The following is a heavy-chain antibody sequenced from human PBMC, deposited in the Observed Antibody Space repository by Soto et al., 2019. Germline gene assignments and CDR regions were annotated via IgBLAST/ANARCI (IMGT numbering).Heavy chain of an antibody. V-gene: IGHV1-69*06. CDR1: GGTFSSYA. D-gene: IGHD2-2*02. J-gene: IGHJ6*02. CDR2: IIPIFGTA. CDR3: ASPLYPRQGNADYYYHYGMDF. Sequence: SVKVSCKASGGTFSSYAISWVRQAPGQGLEWMGGIIPIFGTANYAQKFQGRVTITADKSTSTAYMELSSLRSEDTAVYYCASPLYPRQGNADYYYHYGMDFWGQGTTVTVSS.